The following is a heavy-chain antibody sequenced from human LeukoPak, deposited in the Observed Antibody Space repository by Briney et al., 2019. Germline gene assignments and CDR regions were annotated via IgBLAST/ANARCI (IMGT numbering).Heavy chain of an antibody. V-gene: IGHV3-23*01. D-gene: IGHD2-21*01. Sequence: PGGSLRLSCAASGFTFSSYGMSWVRQAPGKGLEWVSAISGTGNTIYYTDSVKGRFTISRDNAKNSLFLQMNSLRAEDTAVYYCANQHMDYFDYWGQGTLVTVSS. CDR1: GFTFSSYG. CDR2: ISGTGNTI. J-gene: IGHJ4*02. CDR3: ANQHMDYFDY.